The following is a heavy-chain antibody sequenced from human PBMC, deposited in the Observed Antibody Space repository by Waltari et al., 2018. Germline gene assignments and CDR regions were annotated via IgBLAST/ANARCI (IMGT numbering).Heavy chain of an antibody. V-gene: IGHV4-59*01. J-gene: IGHJ5*02. Sequence: QVQLQESGPGLVKPSETLSLTCPVSGGSISSYYWSWIRQPPGKGLEWIGYIYYSGSTNYNPSLKSRVTISVDTSKNQFSLKLSSVTAADTAVYYCARERGSSSGDWFDPWGQGTLVTVSS. CDR1: GGSISSYY. D-gene: IGHD6-6*01. CDR3: ARERGSSSGDWFDP. CDR2: IYYSGST.